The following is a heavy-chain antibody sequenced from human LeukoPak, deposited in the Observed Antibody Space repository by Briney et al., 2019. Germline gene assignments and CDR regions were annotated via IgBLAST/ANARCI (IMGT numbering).Heavy chain of an antibody. Sequence: PGGSLRLSCAASGFTFSSYAMSWVRQAPGKGLEWVSAISGSGGSTYYADSVKGRFTISRDNSKNSLYLQMNSLRAEDTAVYYCARDLTGTTLGDVWGKGTTVTVSS. CDR1: GFTFSSYA. CDR3: ARDLTGTTLGDV. J-gene: IGHJ6*04. V-gene: IGHV3-23*01. CDR2: ISGSGGST. D-gene: IGHD1-7*01.